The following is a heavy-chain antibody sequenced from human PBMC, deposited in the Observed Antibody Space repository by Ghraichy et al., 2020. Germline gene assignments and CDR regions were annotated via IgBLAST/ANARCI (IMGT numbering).Heavy chain of an antibody. J-gene: IGHJ4*02. CDR2: IYHSGST. CDR1: GGSISSGGYS. V-gene: IGHV4-30-2*01. Sequence: SQTLSLTCAVSGGSISSGGYSWSWIRQPPGKGLEWIGYIYHSGSTYYNPSLKSRVTISVDRSKNQFSLKLSSVTAADTAVYYCARAGDYYFDYWGQGTLVTVSP. D-gene: IGHD1-26*01. CDR3: ARAGDYYFDY.